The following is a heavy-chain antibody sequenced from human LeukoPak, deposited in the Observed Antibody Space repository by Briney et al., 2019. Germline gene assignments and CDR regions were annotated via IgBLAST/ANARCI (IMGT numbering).Heavy chain of an antibody. D-gene: IGHD2-2*01. CDR3: ARECSSTSCAPV. CDR2: IYYSGST. CDR1: GGSISSGGYY. V-gene: IGHV4-31*03. J-gene: IGHJ4*02. Sequence: SQTLSLTCTVSGGSISSGGYYWSWIRQHPGKGLEWIGYIYYSGSTNYNPSLKSRVTKSVDTSKNQFSLKLSSVTAADTAVYYCARECSSTSCAPVWGQGTLVTASS.